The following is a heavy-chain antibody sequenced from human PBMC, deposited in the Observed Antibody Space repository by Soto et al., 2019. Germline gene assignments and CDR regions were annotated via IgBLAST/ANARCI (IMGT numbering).Heavy chain of an antibody. CDR1: GGSISSGGYY. CDR3: ARSVFP. CDR2: IHYIGST. Sequence: QVQLQESGPGLVKPSQTLSLTCTVSGGSISSGGYYWNWIRQHPGKGLEWIGYIHYIGSTYYNPSLKSRVTVSLATSKNQSSLKLSSVTAADTAVYYCARSVFPWGQGTLVTVSS. V-gene: IGHV4-31*03. J-gene: IGHJ5*02.